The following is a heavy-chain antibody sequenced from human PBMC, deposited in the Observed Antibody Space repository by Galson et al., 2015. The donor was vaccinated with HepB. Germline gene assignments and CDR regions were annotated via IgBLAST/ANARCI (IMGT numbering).Heavy chain of an antibody. CDR3: ARIHPSSSSQNYFDY. CDR2: IYWDDDK. CDR1: GFSLSTRGVG. D-gene: IGHD6-6*01. J-gene: IGHJ4*02. Sequence: PALVKPTQTLTLTCTFSGFSLSTRGVGVGWIRQPPGKALEWLALIYWDDDKRYSPSLKSRLTITKDTSKNQVVLTMTNMDPVDTATYYCARIHPSSSSQNYFDYWGQGTLVTVSS. V-gene: IGHV2-5*02.